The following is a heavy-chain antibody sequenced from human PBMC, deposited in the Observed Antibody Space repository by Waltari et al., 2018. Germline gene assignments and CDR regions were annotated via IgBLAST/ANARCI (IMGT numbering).Heavy chain of an antibody. V-gene: IGHV3-21*01. CDR1: GFTFSTYS. J-gene: IGHJ4*02. D-gene: IGHD4-17*01. CDR2: ISSSSLYM. Sequence: EVQLVASGGGLVKAGGSVRLSCAALGFTFSTYSMNWVRQAPGKGLEWVSSISSSSLYMSYADSVKGRVTISRDNAKNSLYLQMNSLRVEDTAVYYCARSSTTVTTFGWGQGTLVTVSS. CDR3: ARSSTTVTTFG.